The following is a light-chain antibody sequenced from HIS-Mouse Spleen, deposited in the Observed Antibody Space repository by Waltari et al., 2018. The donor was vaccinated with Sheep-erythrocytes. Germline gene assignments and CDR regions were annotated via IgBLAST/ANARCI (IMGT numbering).Light chain of an antibody. CDR1: SSDVGGYNY. CDR2: DVS. J-gene: IGLJ1*01. CDR3: CSYAGSYNHV. Sequence: QSALTQPRSVSGSPGQSVTISCTGTSSDVGGYNYVSWSQQHPGNAPQIIIYDVSTRPSGVPDRFSGSKSGHTASLTISGLQAEDEADYYCCSYAGSYNHVFATGTKVTVL. V-gene: IGLV2-11*01.